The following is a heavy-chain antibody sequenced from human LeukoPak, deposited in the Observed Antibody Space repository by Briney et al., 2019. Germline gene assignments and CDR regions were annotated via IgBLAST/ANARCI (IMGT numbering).Heavy chain of an antibody. CDR3: ARRARVISGYSYGKWSAFDF. D-gene: IGHD5-18*01. V-gene: IGHV4-34*01. Sequence: SETLSLTCAVYGGSFSGYYWSWIRQPPGKGLEWIGEINHSGSTNYNPSLKSRVTISVDTSKNQFSLKLSSVTAADTAVYYCARRARVISGYSYGKWSAFDFWGQGTMVTVSS. J-gene: IGHJ3*01. CDR2: INHSGST. CDR1: GGSFSGYY.